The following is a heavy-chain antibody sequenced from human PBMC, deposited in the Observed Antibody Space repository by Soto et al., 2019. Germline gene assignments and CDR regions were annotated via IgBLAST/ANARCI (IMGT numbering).Heavy chain of an antibody. CDR2: IYPGDSDT. D-gene: IGHD2-21*01. CDR3: ARLYSEPPRETSPGTKYGMDV. CDR1: GYSFTSYW. V-gene: IGHV5-51*01. J-gene: IGHJ6*02. Sequence: PGESLKISCKGSGYSFTSYWIGWVRQMPGKGLEWMGIIYPGDSDTRYSPSFQGQVTISADKSISTAYLQWSSLKASDTAMYYCARLYSEPPRETSPGTKYGMDVWGQGTTVTVSS.